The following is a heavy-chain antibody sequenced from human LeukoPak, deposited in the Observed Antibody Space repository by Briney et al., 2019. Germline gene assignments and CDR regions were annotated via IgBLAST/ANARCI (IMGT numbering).Heavy chain of an antibody. CDR2: ISAYNGNT. V-gene: IGHV1-18*01. D-gene: IGHD3-3*01. J-gene: IGHJ4*02. CDR1: GYTFTSYG. CDR3: HSTILERRDY. Sequence: ASVKVSCKASGYTFTSYGISWVRQAPGQGLEWMGWISAYNGNTNYAQKFQGRVTITADKSTSTAYMELSSLRSEDTAVYYCHSTILERRDYWAQGTLVTVSS.